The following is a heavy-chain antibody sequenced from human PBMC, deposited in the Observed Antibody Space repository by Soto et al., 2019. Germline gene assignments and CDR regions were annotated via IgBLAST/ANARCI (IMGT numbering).Heavy chain of an antibody. J-gene: IGHJ4*02. CDR1: GFTFSSYG. CDR2: ISYDGSNK. Sequence: PGGSLRLSCAASGFTFSSYGMHWVRQAPGKGLEWVSVISYDGSNKYYADSVKGRFTISRDNSKNTMYLQMNSLRAEDTAVYYCAKDGMVRGVPFDCWGQGTLVTVSS. D-gene: IGHD3-10*01. V-gene: IGHV3-30*18. CDR3: AKDGMVRGVPFDC.